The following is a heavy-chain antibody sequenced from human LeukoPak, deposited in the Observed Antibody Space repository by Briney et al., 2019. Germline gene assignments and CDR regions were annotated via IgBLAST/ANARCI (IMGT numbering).Heavy chain of an antibody. D-gene: IGHD3-3*01. CDR1: GDSLSGYY. V-gene: IGHV4-4*07. CDR2: IYNNENT. CDR3: ARGSGLTAFDI. Sequence: SETLSLTCTVSGDSLSGYYWSWIRQPAGKGLEWIGRIYNNENTNYNPSLKSRVTMSVHTSKDQFSLKLSSGTAADTAVYVCARGSGLTAFDIWGRGTVVTVSS. J-gene: IGHJ3*02.